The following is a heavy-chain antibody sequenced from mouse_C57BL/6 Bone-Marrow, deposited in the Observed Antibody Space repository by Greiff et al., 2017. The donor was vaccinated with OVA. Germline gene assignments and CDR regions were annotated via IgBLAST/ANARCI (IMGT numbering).Heavy chain of an antibody. CDR2: IWRGGST. J-gene: IGHJ2*01. D-gene: IGHD1-1*01. Sequence: VMLVESGPGLVQPSQSLSITCTVSGFSLTSYGVHWVRQSPGKGLEWLGVIWRGGSTDYNAAFMSRLSITKDNSKSQVFFKMNSLQADDTAIYYCAKNSAITTVVAAIDYWGQGTTLTVSS. CDR1: GFSLTSYG. CDR3: AKNSAITTVVAAIDY. V-gene: IGHV2-5*01.